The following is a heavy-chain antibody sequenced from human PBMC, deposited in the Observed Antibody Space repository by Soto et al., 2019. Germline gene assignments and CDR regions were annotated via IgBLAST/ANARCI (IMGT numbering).Heavy chain of an antibody. D-gene: IGHD3-22*01. V-gene: IGHV4-30-4*01. J-gene: IGHJ4*02. Sequence: QVLLEESGPGLVKPSQTLSLTCTVSGGSVSSGYHYWSWIRQPPGKGLEWIGYVYYSGSTYYNPSLGSRVTISIDTSKNQFSLKLNPVTASDAAVYFCATESRGSSPLHFDFWGQGALVSVSS. CDR2: VYYSGST. CDR1: GGSVSSGYHY. CDR3: ATESRGSSPLHFDF.